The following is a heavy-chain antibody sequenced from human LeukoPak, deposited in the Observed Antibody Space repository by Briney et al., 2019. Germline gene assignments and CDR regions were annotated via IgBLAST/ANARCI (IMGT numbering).Heavy chain of an antibody. J-gene: IGHJ4*02. Sequence: GGSLRLSCAASGFTFSSYAMHWVRQAPGKGLEYVLAISSNGGSTYYANSVKGRFTISRDNSKNTLYLQMGSLRAEDMAVYYCARETLGGYCSGGSCYSPRHFDYWGQGTLVTVSS. CDR1: GFTFSSYA. CDR2: ISSNGGST. V-gene: IGHV3-64*01. D-gene: IGHD2-15*01. CDR3: ARETLGGYCSGGSCYSPRHFDY.